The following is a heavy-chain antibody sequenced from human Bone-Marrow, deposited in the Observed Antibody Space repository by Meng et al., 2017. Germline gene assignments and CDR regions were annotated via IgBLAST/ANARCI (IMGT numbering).Heavy chain of an antibody. CDR2: IVHRGNT. Sequence: SETLSLTCTVSRYSITNDYYWGWIRQPPGKGLEWIGSIVHRGNTYYNPSLKSRITMSVDTSKNQFSLKVTSVTAADTAVYYCARDRWVVGWYDYYYYYGMDVWGQGTTVTVSS. D-gene: IGHD6-19*01. J-gene: IGHJ6*02. CDR3: ARDRWVVGWYDYYYYYGMDV. V-gene: IGHV4-38-2*02. CDR1: RYSITNDYY.